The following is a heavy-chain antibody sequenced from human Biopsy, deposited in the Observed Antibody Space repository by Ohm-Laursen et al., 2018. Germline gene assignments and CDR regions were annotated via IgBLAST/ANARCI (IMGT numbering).Heavy chain of an antibody. Sequence: SSVKVSCKASGYTFTGYHVHWVRQAPGQGLEWMGWINAKTGDTNYTQKFQGRVTMTRDTSISTAYVDLSSLRSDDTAVYYCTRGGYYYDSLAYYYWFDPWGQGTLVTVSS. D-gene: IGHD3-22*01. CDR3: TRGGYYYDSLAYYYWFDP. J-gene: IGHJ5*02. CDR1: GYTFTGYH. V-gene: IGHV1-2*02. CDR2: INAKTGDT.